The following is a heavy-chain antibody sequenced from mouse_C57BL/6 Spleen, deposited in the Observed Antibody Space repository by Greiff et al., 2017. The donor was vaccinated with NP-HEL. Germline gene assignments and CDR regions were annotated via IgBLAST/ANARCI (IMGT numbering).Heavy chain of an antibody. J-gene: IGHJ1*03. Sequence: DVMLVESGGGLVKPGGSLKLSCAASGFTFSSYTMSWVRQTPEKRLEWVATISGGGGNTYYPDSVKGRFTISRDNAKNTLYLQMSSLRSEDTALYYCARQGGYGSSYGYFDVWGTGTTVTVSS. D-gene: IGHD1-1*01. CDR1: GFTFSSYT. CDR3: ARQGGYGSSYGYFDV. V-gene: IGHV5-9*01. CDR2: ISGGGGNT.